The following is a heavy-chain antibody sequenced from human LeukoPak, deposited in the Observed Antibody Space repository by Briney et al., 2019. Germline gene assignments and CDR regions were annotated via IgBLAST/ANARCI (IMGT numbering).Heavy chain of an antibody. J-gene: IGHJ4*02. V-gene: IGHV3-23*01. Sequence: GGSLRLSCAASGFTFSNNVMTWVRQAPGKGMEWVTGISDGGDTTYDAGSVKGRFTVSRDNSKSILYLQMNSLRAEDTAIYYCARTQGFFDHWGQGSLVTVSS. D-gene: IGHD1-7*01. CDR3: ARTQGFFDH. CDR2: ISDGGDTT. CDR1: GFTFSNNV.